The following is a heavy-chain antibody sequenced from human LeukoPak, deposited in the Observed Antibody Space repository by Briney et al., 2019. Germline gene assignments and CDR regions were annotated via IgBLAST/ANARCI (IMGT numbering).Heavy chain of an antibody. V-gene: IGHV1-18*01. J-gene: IGHJ6*02. D-gene: IGHD6-13*01. CDR3: ARDEGVAATGTGLYYYHYYGMDV. CDR2: ISAYNGNT. CDR1: GYTFTSYG. Sequence: ASVKVSCKASGYTFTSYGISWVRQAPGQGLEWMGWISAYNGNTNYAQKLQGRVTMTTDTSTSTAYMELRSLRSDDTAVYYCARDEGVAATGTGLYYYHYYGMDVWGQGTTVTVSS.